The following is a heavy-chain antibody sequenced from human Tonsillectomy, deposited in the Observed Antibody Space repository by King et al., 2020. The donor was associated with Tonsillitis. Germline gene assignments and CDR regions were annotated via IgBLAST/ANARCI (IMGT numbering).Heavy chain of an antibody. CDR1: GFTFSRFW. V-gene: IGHV3-7*01. CDR3: ARTSIFGVVTTIYYMDV. Sequence: VQLVESGGGLVQPGGSLRLSCAASGFTFSRFWIAWVRQAPGMGLEWVANIKQDGSEKYYVDSVKGRFTISRDNAKNSLYLEMHSLRAEDTAVYYCARTSIFGVVTTIYYMDVWGKGTTVTVSS. CDR2: IKQDGSEK. D-gene: IGHD3-3*01. J-gene: IGHJ6*03.